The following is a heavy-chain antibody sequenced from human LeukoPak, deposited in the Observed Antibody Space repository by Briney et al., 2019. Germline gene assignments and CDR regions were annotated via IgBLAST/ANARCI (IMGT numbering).Heavy chain of an antibody. CDR3: ARGGGSENRYAPWHFDF. CDR1: GFTFSRNS. D-gene: IGHD3-16*02. CDR2: ISTSSSYI. V-gene: IGHV3-21*04. Sequence: GGSLRLSCAASGFTFSRNSMNWVRQAPGKGLEWVSSISTSSSYIYYADSMKGRFTISRDNAKNSLYLQMTSLRAEDTAVYYCARGGGSENRYAPWHFDFWGQGSLVTVSS. J-gene: IGHJ4*02.